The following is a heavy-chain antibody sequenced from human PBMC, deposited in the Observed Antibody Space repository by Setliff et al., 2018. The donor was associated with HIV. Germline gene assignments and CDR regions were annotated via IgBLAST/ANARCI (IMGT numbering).Heavy chain of an antibody. V-gene: IGHV5-51*01. CDR1: GYSFTNYW. Sequence: PGESLKISCKGSGYSFTNYWIGWVRQMPGKGLEWIGIISPDDSDSRYRPSFQGQVTISADKSISTAYLQWSSLKASDTAMYYCASGRQKNYDLFTGYYRILGVDFDYWGQGTLVTVSS. CDR2: ISPDDSDS. D-gene: IGHD3-9*01. J-gene: IGHJ4*02. CDR3: ASGRQKNYDLFTGYYRILGVDFDY.